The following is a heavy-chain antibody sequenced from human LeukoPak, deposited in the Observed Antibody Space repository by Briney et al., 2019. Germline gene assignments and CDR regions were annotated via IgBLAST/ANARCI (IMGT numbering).Heavy chain of an antibody. Sequence: SETLSLTCTVSGGSISSYYWSWIRQPPGKGLEWIGYIYYSGSTNYNPSLKSRVTISVDTSKNQFSLKLSSVTAADTAVYYCARSGTTVTTVWFNPWGQGTLVTVSS. V-gene: IGHV4-59*08. CDR2: IYYSGST. J-gene: IGHJ5*02. CDR3: ARSGTTVTTVWFNP. CDR1: GGSISSYY. D-gene: IGHD4-17*01.